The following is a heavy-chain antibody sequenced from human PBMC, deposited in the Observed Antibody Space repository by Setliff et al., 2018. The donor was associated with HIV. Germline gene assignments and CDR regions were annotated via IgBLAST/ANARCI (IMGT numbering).Heavy chain of an antibody. V-gene: IGHV1-3*01. CDR1: GYTFTSYT. J-gene: IGHJ4*01. CDR2: INAGNGNT. Sequence: ASVKVSCKASGYTFTSYTMHWVRQAPGQRLEWMGWINAGNGNTRYSQKFQGRVTMSRHTSASRAYMELSSLRSEDTAVYYWARDEYAFDFWGQGTLVTVSS. CDR3: ARDEYAFDF. D-gene: IGHD2-2*01.